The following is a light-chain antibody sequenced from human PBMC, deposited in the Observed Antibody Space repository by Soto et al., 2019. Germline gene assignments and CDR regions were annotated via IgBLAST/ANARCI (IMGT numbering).Light chain of an antibody. V-gene: IGKV1-17*01. CDR3: QGHSTYPRT. Sequence: DIQMTQSPFSLSASVGDRVTITCRASQSISRDLNWYQQKPGKAPNLLIYAASTLESGVPSRFSGSGSGTDFTLTISSLQPEDFATYYCQGHSTYPRTFGPGTKVDIK. CDR2: AAS. J-gene: IGKJ1*01. CDR1: QSISRD.